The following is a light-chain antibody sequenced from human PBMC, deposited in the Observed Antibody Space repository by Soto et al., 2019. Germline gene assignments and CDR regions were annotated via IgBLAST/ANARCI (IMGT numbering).Light chain of an antibody. Sequence: QSVLPQPASVSGSPGQSVAISCSGTSSDVGAYNYISWYQQHPGKAPKLLLSEVSNRPSGVSDRFFGSKSGNTASLTISGLQAEDEADYYCSSLTTRFTYVFGTGTKVTVL. CDR2: EVS. J-gene: IGLJ1*01. V-gene: IGLV2-14*01. CDR3: SSLTTRFTYV. CDR1: SSDVGAYNY.